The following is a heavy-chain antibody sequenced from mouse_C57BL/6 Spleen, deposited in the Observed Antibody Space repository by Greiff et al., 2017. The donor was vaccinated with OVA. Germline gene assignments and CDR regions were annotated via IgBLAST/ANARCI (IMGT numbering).Heavy chain of an antibody. CDR1: GYTFTEYT. CDR3: ARHEDRGYGYDGYAMDY. J-gene: IGHJ4*01. CDR2: FYPGSGSI. V-gene: IGHV1-62-2*01. Sequence: VQLQQSGAELVKPGASVKLSCKASGYTFTEYTIHWVKQRSGQGLEWIGWFYPGSGSIKYNEKFKDKATLTADKSSSTVYMELSRLTSEDSAVYFCARHEDRGYGYDGYAMDYWGQGTSVTVSS. D-gene: IGHD2-2*01.